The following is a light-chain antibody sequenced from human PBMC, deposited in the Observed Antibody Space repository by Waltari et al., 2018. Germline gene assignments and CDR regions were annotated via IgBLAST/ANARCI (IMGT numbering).Light chain of an antibody. V-gene: IGLV1-44*01. CDR2: NND. Sequence: QAVLTQPPSASGTPGQTVTISCSGSRSNIESNTVTWYQQLPGTTPKVLIYNNDQRPSGVPDRFSGSKSGTSVSLAISGLQSDDEADYYCSTWDDGLAGGVVFGGGTKLTVL. CDR3: STWDDGLAGGVV. CDR1: RSNIESNT. J-gene: IGLJ2*01.